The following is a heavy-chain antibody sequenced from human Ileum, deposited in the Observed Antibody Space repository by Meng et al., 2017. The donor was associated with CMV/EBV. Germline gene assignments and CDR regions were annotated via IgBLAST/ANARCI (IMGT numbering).Heavy chain of an antibody. V-gene: IGHV1-2*02. D-gene: IGHD3-10*01. CDR3: ARDELFGATGSGRGWIDS. CDR1: FADYY. CDR2: VDPNSGGT. J-gene: IGHJ4*02. Sequence: FADYYSHWVRQAPGQGLEWMGWVDPNSGGTNYAQKFRGRVTMTRDTSITTAYMELSRLRSDDTALYYCARDELFGATGSGRGWIDSWGQGTLVTVSS.